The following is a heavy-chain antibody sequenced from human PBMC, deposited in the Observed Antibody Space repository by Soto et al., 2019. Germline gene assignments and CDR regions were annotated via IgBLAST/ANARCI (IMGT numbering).Heavy chain of an antibody. CDR1: GGSISSSSYY. CDR3: ARQAPAMVDY. J-gene: IGHJ4*02. V-gene: IGHV4-39*01. D-gene: IGHD5-18*01. Sequence: PSETLSLTCTVSGGSISSSSYYWGWIRQPPGKGLEWIGSIYYSGSTYYNPSLKSRVTISVDTSKNQFSLKLSSVTAADTAVYYCARQAPAMVDYWGQGTLVTVSS. CDR2: IYYSGST.